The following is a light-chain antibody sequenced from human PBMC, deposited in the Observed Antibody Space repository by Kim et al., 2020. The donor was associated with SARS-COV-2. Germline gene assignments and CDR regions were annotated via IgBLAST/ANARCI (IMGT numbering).Light chain of an antibody. CDR3: AVWDDSLNRSL. CDR1: RSNIGSNA. Sequence: QSVLTQPPSLSGTPGQTVTISCSGSRSNIGSNAVNWYQQLPGTPPKLRIYNNDQRPSGVPDRFSGSKSGTSASLAISGLRSDDDSDYYCAVWDDSLNRSLCGGGTKLTVL. CDR2: NND. J-gene: IGLJ3*02. V-gene: IGLV1-44*01.